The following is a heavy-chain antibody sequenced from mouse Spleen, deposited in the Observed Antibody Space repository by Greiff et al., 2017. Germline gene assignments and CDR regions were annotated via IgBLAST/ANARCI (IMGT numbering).Heavy chain of an antibody. CDR1: GFTFSSYA. CDR2: ISSGGGNT. Sequence: EVKLVESGGGLVKLGGSLKLSCAASGFTFSSYAMSWVRQTPEKRLEWVATISSGGGNTYYPDSVKGRFTISRDNAKNTLYLQMSSLKSEDTAMYYCARHGGYDGWFAYWGQGTLVTVSA. CDR3: ARHGGYDGWFAY. D-gene: IGHD2-14*01. J-gene: IGHJ3*01. V-gene: IGHV5-9*04.